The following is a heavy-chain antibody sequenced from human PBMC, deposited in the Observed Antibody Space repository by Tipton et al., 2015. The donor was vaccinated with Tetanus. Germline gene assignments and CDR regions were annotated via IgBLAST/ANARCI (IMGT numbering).Heavy chain of an antibody. CDR3: ARWIAVTGADFDF. CDR1: GGSISRLY. D-gene: IGHD6-19*01. Sequence: TLSLTCTVSGGSISRLYWSWSRQPPGKGQEWIGYIHYSGSTNYNPSLKSRVTISTDTSKSQFSLRVSSVTAADTAVYYCARWIAVTGADFDFWGQGALVTVSS. V-gene: IGHV4-59*11. J-gene: IGHJ4*02. CDR2: IHYSGST.